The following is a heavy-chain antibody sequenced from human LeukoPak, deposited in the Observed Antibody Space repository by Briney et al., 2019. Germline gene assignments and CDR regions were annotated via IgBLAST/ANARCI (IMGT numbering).Heavy chain of an antibody. Sequence: ASVKVSCKASGYTFTGYYMHWVRQAPGQGLEWMGWINPNSGGTNYAQKFQGRVTMTRDTSISTAYMELSRLRSDDTAVYYCARGYYYDSSGTVDYWGQGTLVTVSS. CDR1: GYTFTGYY. D-gene: IGHD3-22*01. CDR2: INPNSGGT. J-gene: IGHJ4*02. CDR3: ARGYYYDSSGTVDY. V-gene: IGHV1-2*02.